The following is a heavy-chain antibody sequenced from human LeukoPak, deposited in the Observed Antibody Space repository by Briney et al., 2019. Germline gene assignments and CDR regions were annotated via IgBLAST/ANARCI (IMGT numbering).Heavy chain of an antibody. CDR3: AKEYYYDTRRGCNWFDP. V-gene: IGHV1-69*04. J-gene: IGHJ5*02. Sequence: SVKVSCKASGGTFSSYAISWVRQAPGQGLEWMGRIIPILGIANYAQKFQGRVTITADKSTSTAYMELSSLRSEDTAVYYCAKEYYYDTRRGCNWFDPWGQGTLVTVSS. CDR2: IIPILGIA. D-gene: IGHD3-22*01. CDR1: GGTFSSYA.